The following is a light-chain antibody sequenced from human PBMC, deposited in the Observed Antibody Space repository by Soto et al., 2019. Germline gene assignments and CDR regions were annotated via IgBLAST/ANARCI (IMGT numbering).Light chain of an antibody. CDR2: GAS. J-gene: IGKJ1*01. CDR3: QQYGSSPRT. V-gene: IGKV3-20*01. Sequence: EIVLTQSPGTLSLAPGERATLSCRASERLSSVYLAWYQQKPGQAPRLLFFGASIRATGIPGRFSCSGSGTDFTLTISRLEPEDFAVYYCQQYGSSPRTFGQGTKVDIK. CDR1: ERLSSVY.